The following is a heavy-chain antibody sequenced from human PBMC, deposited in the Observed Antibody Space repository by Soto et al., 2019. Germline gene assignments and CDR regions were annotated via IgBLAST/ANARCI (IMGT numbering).Heavy chain of an antibody. CDR3: AKEYDGARGELPTTVDY. J-gene: IGHJ4*02. D-gene: IGHD4-17*01. CDR2: ISGSGGST. Sequence: EVQLLESGGGLVQPGGSLRLSCAASGFTFSSYAMSWVRQAPGKGLEWVSAISGSGGSTYYADSVKGRFTISRDNSKNTLYLKMNSLRAEDTAVYYCAKEYDGARGELPTTVDYWGQGTLVTVSS. V-gene: IGHV3-23*01. CDR1: GFTFSSYA.